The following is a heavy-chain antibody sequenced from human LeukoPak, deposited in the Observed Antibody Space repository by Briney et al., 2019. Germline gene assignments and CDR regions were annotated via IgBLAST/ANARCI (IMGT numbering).Heavy chain of an antibody. D-gene: IGHD3-3*01. CDR2: IYPGDSDT. CDR1: GYSFTTYW. V-gene: IGHV5-51*01. J-gene: IGHJ4*02. Sequence: GESLQISSKGSGYSFTTYWIGWVRQMPGKGLEWMGIIYPGDSDTRYSPSFQRQVTISAAKSISTAYLQWSSLKASDTAMYYCARLGSGTIFGVVTPNYFDYWGQGTLVTVSS. CDR3: ARLGSGTIFGVVTPNYFDY.